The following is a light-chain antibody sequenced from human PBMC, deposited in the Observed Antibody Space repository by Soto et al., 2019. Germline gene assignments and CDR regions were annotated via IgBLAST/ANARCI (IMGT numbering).Light chain of an antibody. CDR3: ASYTTSSTYV. J-gene: IGLJ1*01. V-gene: IGLV2-14*01. CDR1: SSDVGGYSY. CDR2: DVS. Sequence: QSALTQPASVSGSPGQSIAISCTGTSSDVGGYSYVSWYQQQPGKAPKLVISDVSNRPSGVSDRFPGSKSGNTASLTISGLQTEDEADYYCASYTTSSTYVFGTGTRSPS.